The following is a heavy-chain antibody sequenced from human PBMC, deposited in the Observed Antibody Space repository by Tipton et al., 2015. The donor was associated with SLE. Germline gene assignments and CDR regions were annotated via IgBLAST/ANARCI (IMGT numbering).Heavy chain of an antibody. J-gene: IGHJ6*03. CDR2: IYYTGTT. CDR3: AREPVYYYYYMDV. V-gene: IGHV4-31*03. Sequence: TLSLTCTVSGGSIRTGGYYWSWIRQLPGKGLEWIGYIYYTGTTYYNPSLRSRLTISVDTSRNQFSLKLTSVTAADTAVYYCAREPVYYYYYMDVWGKGTTVTVSS. CDR1: GGSIRTGGYY.